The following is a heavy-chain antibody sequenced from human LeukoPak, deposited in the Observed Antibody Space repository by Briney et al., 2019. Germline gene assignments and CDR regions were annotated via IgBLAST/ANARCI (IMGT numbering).Heavy chain of an antibody. Sequence: PSETLSLTCTVSGGSISSSSYYWSWIRQPPGKGLEWIGSIYYSGSTYYNPSLKSRVTISVDTSKNQFSLKLSSVTAADTAVYYCARQSLDSSGYYLYYFDYWGQGTLVTVSS. CDR3: ARQSLDSSGYYLYYFDY. CDR2: IYYSGST. J-gene: IGHJ4*02. D-gene: IGHD3-22*01. V-gene: IGHV4-39*01. CDR1: GGSISSSSYY.